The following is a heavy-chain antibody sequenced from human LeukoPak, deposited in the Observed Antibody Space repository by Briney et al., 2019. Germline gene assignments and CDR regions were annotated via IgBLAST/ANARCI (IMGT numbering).Heavy chain of an antibody. CDR3: ARVVARDFWSGYFDAFDI. J-gene: IGHJ3*02. CDR2: ISAYNGNT. CDR1: GYTFTSYG. D-gene: IGHD3-3*01. V-gene: IGHV1-18*01. Sequence: ASVKVSCTASGYTFTSYGISWVRQAPGQGLEWMGWISAYNGNTNYAQKLQGRVTMTTDTSTSTAYMELRSLRSDDTAVYYCARVVARDFWSGYFDAFDIWGQGTMVTVSP.